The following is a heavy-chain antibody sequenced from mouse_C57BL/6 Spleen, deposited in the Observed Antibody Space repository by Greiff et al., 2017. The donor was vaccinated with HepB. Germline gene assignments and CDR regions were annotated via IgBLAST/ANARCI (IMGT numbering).Heavy chain of an antibody. V-gene: IGHV1-19*01. CDR3: AREALPWYFDV. D-gene: IGHD5-1*01. CDR1: GYTFTDYY. J-gene: IGHJ1*03. CDR2: INPYNGGT. Sequence: EVKLEESGPVLVKPGASVKMSCKASGYTFTDYYMNWVKQSHGKSLEWIGVINPYNGGTSYNQKFKGKATLTVDKSSSTAYMELNSLTSEDSAVYYCAREALPWYFDVWGTGTTVTVSS.